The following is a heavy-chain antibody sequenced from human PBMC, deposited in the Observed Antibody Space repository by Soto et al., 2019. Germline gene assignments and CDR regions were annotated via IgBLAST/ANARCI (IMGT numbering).Heavy chain of an antibody. J-gene: IGHJ6*02. Sequence: GGSLRLSCAASGFTFSGSAMHWVRQASGKGLEWVGRIRSKANSYATAYAASVKGRFTISRDDSKNTAYLQMNSLKTEDTAVYYCTRSAHLYSSTDYYYYGMDVWGQGTTVTVS. D-gene: IGHD6-13*01. CDR1: GFTFSGSA. V-gene: IGHV3-73*01. CDR2: IRSKANSYAT. CDR3: TRSAHLYSSTDYYYYGMDV.